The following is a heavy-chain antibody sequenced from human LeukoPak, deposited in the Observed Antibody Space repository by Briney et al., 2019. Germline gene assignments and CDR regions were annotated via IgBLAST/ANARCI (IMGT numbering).Heavy chain of an antibody. CDR1: GGSISSGGYY. CDR3: ARDAFNPEGITGKLYYFDY. J-gene: IGHJ4*02. CDR2: IYHSGST. V-gene: IGHV4-30-2*01. Sequence: PSQTLSLTCTVSGGSISSGGYYWSWIRQPPGKGLEWIGYIYHSGSTYYNPSLKSRVTISVDRSKNQFSLKLSSVTAADTAVYYCARDAFNPEGITGKLYYFDYWGQGTLVTVSS. D-gene: IGHD1-20*01.